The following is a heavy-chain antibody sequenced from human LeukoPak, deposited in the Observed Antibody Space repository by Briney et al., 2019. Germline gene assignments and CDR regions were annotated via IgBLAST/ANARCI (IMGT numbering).Heavy chain of an antibody. CDR2: IYYSGST. V-gene: IGHV4-59*01. J-gene: IGHJ3*02. CDR1: GGPIRSYY. CDR3: ARDTFTDDAFDI. Sequence: PSETLSLTCTVSGGPIRSYYWSWIRQPPGKGLEWIGYIYYSGSTNYNPSLKSRVTISVDTSKNQFSLKLSSVTAADTAVYYCARDTFTDDAFDIWGQGTMVTVSS. D-gene: IGHD3-16*01.